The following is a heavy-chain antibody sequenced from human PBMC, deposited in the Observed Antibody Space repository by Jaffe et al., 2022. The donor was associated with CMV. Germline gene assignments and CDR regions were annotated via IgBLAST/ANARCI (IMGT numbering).Heavy chain of an antibody. V-gene: IGHV3-48*02. D-gene: IGHD4-17*01. CDR1: GFTFSSYS. CDR3: ARDMTTVTTIPYYGMDV. J-gene: IGHJ6*02. Sequence: EVQLVESGGGLVQPGGSLRLSCAASGFTFSSYSMNWVRQAPGKGLEWVSYISSSSSTIYYADSVKGRFTISRDNAKNSLYLQMNSLRDEDTAVYYCARDMTTVTTIPYYGMDVWGQGTTVTVSS. CDR2: ISSSSSTI.